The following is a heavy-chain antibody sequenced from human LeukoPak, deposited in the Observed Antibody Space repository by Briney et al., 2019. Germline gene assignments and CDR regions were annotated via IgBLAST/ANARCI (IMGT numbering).Heavy chain of an antibody. J-gene: IGHJ4*02. V-gene: IGHV1-18*04. CDR3: ARRWIVGATTDY. D-gene: IGHD1-26*01. CDR2: ISAYNGNT. CDR1: GYTFTGYY. Sequence: ASVKVSCEASGYTFTGYYMHWVRQAPGQGLEWMGWISAYNGNTNYAQKLQGRVTMTTDTTTSTAYMELRSLRSDDTAVYYCARRWIVGATTDYWGQGTLVTVSS.